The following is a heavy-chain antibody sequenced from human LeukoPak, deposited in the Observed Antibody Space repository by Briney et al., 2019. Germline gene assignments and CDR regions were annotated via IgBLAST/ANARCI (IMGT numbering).Heavy chain of an antibody. CDR2: ISSSSSYI. CDR3: ARGGGWYCSSTSCYTGRFDY. CDR1: GFTFSSYS. V-gene: IGHV3-21*01. Sequence: GGSLRLTCAASGFTFSSYSMNWVRQAPGKGLEWVSSISSSSSYIYYADSVKGRFTISRDNAKNSLYLQMNSLRAEDTAVYYCARGGGWYCSSTSCYTGRFDYWGQGTLVTVSS. J-gene: IGHJ4*02. D-gene: IGHD2-2*02.